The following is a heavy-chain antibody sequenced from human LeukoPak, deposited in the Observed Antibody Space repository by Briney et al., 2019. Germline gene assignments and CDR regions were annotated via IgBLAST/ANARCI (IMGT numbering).Heavy chain of an antibody. CDR3: ARTARPNYDFWSGLADAFDI. CDR2: INPNSGGT. D-gene: IGHD3-3*01. CDR1: GYTFTVYY. Sequence: ASVNVSCKASGYTFTVYYMHWVRQAPGQGLEWMGWINPNSGGTNYAQKFQGWVTMTRDTSISTAYMELSRLRSDGTAVYYCARTARPNYDFWSGLADAFDIWGQGTMVTVSS. J-gene: IGHJ3*02. V-gene: IGHV1-2*04.